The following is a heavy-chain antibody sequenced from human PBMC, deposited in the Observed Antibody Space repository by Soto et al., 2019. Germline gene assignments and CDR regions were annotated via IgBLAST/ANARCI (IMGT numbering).Heavy chain of an antibody. CDR3: ANEIRPNDY. D-gene: IGHD4-17*01. CDR2: ISISGGNT. V-gene: IGHV3-23*01. CDR1: GLPFSSHA. J-gene: IGHJ4*02. Sequence: EVQLLESGGGLVQPGGSLRLSCAASGLPFSSHAMSWVRQAPGKGLEWVSSISISGGNTYYADSVRGWFTISRDNSKNTLYLHMNSLTAEDTAIYYCANEIRPNDYWGQVTLVTVSS.